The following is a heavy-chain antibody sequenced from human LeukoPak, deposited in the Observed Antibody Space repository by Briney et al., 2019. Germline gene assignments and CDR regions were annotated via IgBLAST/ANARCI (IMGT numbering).Heavy chain of an antibody. CDR2: ISAYNGNT. CDR1: GYTFTSYG. J-gene: IGHJ4*02. D-gene: IGHD3-22*01. V-gene: IGHV1-18*01. CDR3: ATSKEVVVMNY. Sequence: ASVKVSCKASGYTFTSYGISWVRQAPGQGLEWMGWISAYNGNTNYAQKLQGRVTMTTDTPTSTAYMELRSLRSDDTAVYYCATSKEVVVMNYWGQGTLVTVSS.